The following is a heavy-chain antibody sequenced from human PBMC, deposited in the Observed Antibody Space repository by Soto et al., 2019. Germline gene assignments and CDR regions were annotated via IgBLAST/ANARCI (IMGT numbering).Heavy chain of an antibody. Sequence: QVQLVESGGGLVKPGGSLRLSCAASGFTFSDYYMSWIRQAPGKGLEWVSYISSSSSYTNYADSVKGRFTISRDNAKNSLYLQMNRLRAEDTAVYYCARELAYCGGDCYGAFDIWGQGTMVTVSS. CDR1: GFTFSDYY. D-gene: IGHD2-21*02. CDR2: ISSSSSYT. V-gene: IGHV3-11*06. CDR3: ARELAYCGGDCYGAFDI. J-gene: IGHJ3*02.